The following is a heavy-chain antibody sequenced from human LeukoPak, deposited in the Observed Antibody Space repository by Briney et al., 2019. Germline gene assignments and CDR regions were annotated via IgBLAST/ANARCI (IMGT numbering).Heavy chain of an antibody. CDR3: TRDRGSSTLGDY. CDR2: IRSKAFGETA. CDR1: GFTFGDYA. Sequence: PGGSLRLSCTVSGFTFGDYAINWVRQAPGKGLEWVGFIRSKAFGETAEYAVSVKGRFTISRDDSKSIAYLQMNSLKTEDTAVYYCTRDRGSSTLGDYWGQGTQVTVSS. D-gene: IGHD7-27*01. J-gene: IGHJ4*02. V-gene: IGHV3-49*04.